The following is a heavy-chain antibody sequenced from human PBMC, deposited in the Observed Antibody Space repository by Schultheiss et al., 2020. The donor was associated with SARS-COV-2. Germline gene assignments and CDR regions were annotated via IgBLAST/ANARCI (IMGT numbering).Heavy chain of an antibody. CDR2: TRNKANSYTT. Sequence: GGSLRLSCVASGFTLSDHYIDWVRQAPGKGLEWVGRTRNKANSYTTEYAASVKGRFTFSRDDSKNSLHLQMNSLKTEDTAVYYCASSYHISTYYYFDCWGQGTLVTVSS. D-gene: IGHD3-3*02. CDR1: GFTLSDHY. V-gene: IGHV3-72*01. J-gene: IGHJ4*02. CDR3: ASSYHISTYYYFDC.